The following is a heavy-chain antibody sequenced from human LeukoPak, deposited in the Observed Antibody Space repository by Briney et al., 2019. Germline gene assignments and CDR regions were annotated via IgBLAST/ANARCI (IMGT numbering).Heavy chain of an antibody. Sequence: GGSLRLSCAASGFTFSSYAMSWVRQAPGKGLEWVSVISGSGSRTSYADSVKGRFTISRDNAKNSLYLQMNSLRAEDTAVYYCARDPTFDYWGQGTLVTVSS. CDR1: GFTFSSYA. J-gene: IGHJ4*02. CDR3: ARDPTFDY. CDR2: ISGSGSRT. V-gene: IGHV3-23*01.